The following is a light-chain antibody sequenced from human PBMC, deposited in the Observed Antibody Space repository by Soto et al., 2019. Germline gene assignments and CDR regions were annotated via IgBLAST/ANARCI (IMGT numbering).Light chain of an antibody. Sequence: EIVLTQSPGTLSLSPGERASLSCRASQTFSSSYLAWYQQKPGQAPRLLIYGTSSRATDSPDRFSGSGSGTDFTLTISRLEPEDFAVYYCQQYGTSLLTFGGGTKVEIK. J-gene: IGKJ4*01. V-gene: IGKV3-20*01. CDR2: GTS. CDR1: QTFSSSY. CDR3: QQYGTSLLT.